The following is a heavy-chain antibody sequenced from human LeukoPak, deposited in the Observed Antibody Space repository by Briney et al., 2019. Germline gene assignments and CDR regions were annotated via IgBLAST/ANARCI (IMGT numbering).Heavy chain of an antibody. CDR1: GFTFSSYG. Sequence: GGSLRLSCAASGFTFSSYGMHWVRQAPGKGLEWVAVISYDGSNKYYADSVKGRFTISRDNSKNTLYLQMNSLRAEDTAVYYCARTHYGSGSYTDAFDIWGQGTMVTVSS. V-gene: IGHV3-30*03. J-gene: IGHJ3*02. D-gene: IGHD3-10*01. CDR3: ARTHYGSGSYTDAFDI. CDR2: ISYDGSNK.